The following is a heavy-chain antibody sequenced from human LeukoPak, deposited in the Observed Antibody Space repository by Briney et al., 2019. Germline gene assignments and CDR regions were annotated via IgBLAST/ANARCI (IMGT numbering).Heavy chain of an antibody. CDR2: ISGSGGST. CDR3: AKDEDCSSTSCYVDYFDY. V-gene: IGHV3-23*01. Sequence: GGSLRLSCAASGFTFSSYGMSWVRQAPGKGLEWVSAISGSGGSTYYADSVKGRFTISRDNSKNTLYLQMNSLRAEDTAVYYCAKDEDCSSTSCYVDYFDYWGQGTLVTVSS. D-gene: IGHD2-2*01. J-gene: IGHJ4*02. CDR1: GFTFSSYG.